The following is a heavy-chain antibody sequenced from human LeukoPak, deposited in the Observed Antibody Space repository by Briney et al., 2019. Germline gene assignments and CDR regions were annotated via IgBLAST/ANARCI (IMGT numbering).Heavy chain of an antibody. Sequence: ASVKVSCKASGYTFTGYYMHWVRQAPGQGLEWMGWINPNSGGTNYAQKFQGRVTMTRDTSISTAYMELSRLRSDDTAVYYCARSTSVVAPSFDYWGQGTMVTVSS. CDR1: GYTFTGYY. D-gene: IGHD4-23*01. CDR2: INPNSGGT. V-gene: IGHV1-2*02. J-gene: IGHJ4*02. CDR3: ARSTSVVAPSFDY.